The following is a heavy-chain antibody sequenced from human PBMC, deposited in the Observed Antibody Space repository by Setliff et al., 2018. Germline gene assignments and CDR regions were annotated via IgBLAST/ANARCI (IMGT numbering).Heavy chain of an antibody. V-gene: IGHV3-30*02. D-gene: IGHD2-15*01. Sequence: GSLRLSCAASGFTFSHYGMHWVRQAPGKGLEWVAFIRYDGSNKYYVDSVKGRFSISRDNSQNTLYLQMNSLSPEDTALYYCASSSGGNYEAYFDYWGQGTLVTVSS. J-gene: IGHJ4*02. CDR3: ASSSGGNYEAYFDY. CDR2: IRYDGSNK. CDR1: GFTFSHYG.